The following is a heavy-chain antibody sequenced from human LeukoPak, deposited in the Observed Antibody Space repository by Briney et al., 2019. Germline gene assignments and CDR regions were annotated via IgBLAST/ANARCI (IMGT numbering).Heavy chain of an antibody. J-gene: IGHJ4*02. CDR2: ISGSGGST. D-gene: IGHD2-2*01. Sequence: GGSLRLSCAASGFTFSNCGMHWVRQAPGKGLEWVSAISGSGGSTYYADSVKGRFTISRDNSKNTLYLQMNSLRAEDTAVYYCAKTPQPYCSSTSCYGLDDYWGQGTLVTVSS. V-gene: IGHV3-23*01. CDR1: GFTFSNCG. CDR3: AKTPQPYCSSTSCYGLDDY.